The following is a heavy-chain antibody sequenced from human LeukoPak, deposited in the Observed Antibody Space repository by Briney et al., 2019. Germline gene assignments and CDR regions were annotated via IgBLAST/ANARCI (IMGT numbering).Heavy chain of an antibody. CDR2: ISSSTTYI. D-gene: IGHD6-25*01. V-gene: IGHV3-21*01. J-gene: IGHJ4*02. CDR1: GFTLSSDS. Sequence: VGALRLSCAASGFTLSSDSMNSVRQAPVKGLEWVSSISSSTTYIYYVDSVKGRFTISRDNAKNSLNLQMSSLRAEDTAVYYCARDGNIPACDSWGQGTLVTVSS. CDR3: ARDGNIPACDS.